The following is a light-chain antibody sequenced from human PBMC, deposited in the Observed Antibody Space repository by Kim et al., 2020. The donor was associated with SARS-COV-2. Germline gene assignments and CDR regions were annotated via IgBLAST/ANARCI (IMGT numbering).Light chain of an antibody. J-gene: IGLJ3*02. CDR2: DVS. Sequence: QSALTQPASLSASPGQSITISCTGTSSDIGGYNFVSWYQQHPGKAPKLLIFDVSNRPSGISTRFSGSKSGNTASLTISGLQNEDEADYYCCSLSCTIRVFGGGTKLTVL. CDR3: CSLSCTIRV. V-gene: IGLV2-14*01. CDR1: SSDIGGYNF.